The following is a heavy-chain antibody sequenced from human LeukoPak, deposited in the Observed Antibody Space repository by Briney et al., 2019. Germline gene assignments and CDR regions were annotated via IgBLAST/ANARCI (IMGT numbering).Heavy chain of an antibody. V-gene: IGHV3-30*01. CDR2: ISYDGSKK. CDR1: GFTFSSYA. Sequence: GGSLRLSRAASGFTFSSYAMHWVRQAPGKGLEWLAVISYDGSKKYYADSEKGRFIISRDKSNNTLYLQMNSLRTEDTAVYYCATGGTPNYYYYYYMDVWGKGTTVTVSS. CDR3: ATGGTPNYYYYYYMDV. D-gene: IGHD3-16*01. J-gene: IGHJ6*03.